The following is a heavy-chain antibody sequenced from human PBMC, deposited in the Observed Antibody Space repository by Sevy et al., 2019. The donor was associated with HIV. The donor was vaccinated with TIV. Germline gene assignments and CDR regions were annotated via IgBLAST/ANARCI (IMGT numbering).Heavy chain of an antibody. CDR3: ACKRGYNHGPFDY. D-gene: IGHD5-12*01. CDR2: IHYTGGT. CDR1: GGSISNSDSY. Sequence: SETLSLTCTVSGGSISNSDSYWSWIRQPPGKGLEWIGYIHYTGGTYYNPFLKSRLAMSVDTSGKQFSLKLSSMTEADTAVYYCACKRGYNHGPFDYWGQGTLVTVSS. J-gene: IGHJ4*02. V-gene: IGHV4-30-4*02.